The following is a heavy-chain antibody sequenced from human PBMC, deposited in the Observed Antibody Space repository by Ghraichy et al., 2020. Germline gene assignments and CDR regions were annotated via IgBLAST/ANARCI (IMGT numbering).Heavy chain of an antibody. V-gene: IGHV3-23*01. J-gene: IGHJ4*02. D-gene: IGHD3-10*01. CDR1: GFTFSSYV. Sequence: GGSLRLSCAASGFTFSSYVMSWVRQAPGKGLEWVSAISDSGGSTYYADSVKGRFTISRDNSKNTLYLQMNSLRVEDTAVYYCATRSWRGSGSYYTEDYWGQGTLVTVSS. CDR3: ATRSWRGSGSYYTEDY. CDR2: ISDSGGST.